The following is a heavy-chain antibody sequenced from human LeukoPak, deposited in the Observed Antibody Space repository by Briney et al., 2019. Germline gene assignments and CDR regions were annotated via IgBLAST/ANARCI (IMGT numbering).Heavy chain of an antibody. CDR2: IYTSGST. J-gene: IGHJ5*02. Sequence: SETLSLTCTVSGGSISSSSYYWGWIRQPPGKGLEWIGRIYTSGSTNYNPSLKSRVTISVDTSKNQFSLKLSSVTAADTAMYFCSREQIRGSGSYYYNLFDPWGQGALVTVSS. CDR1: GGSISSSSYY. V-gene: IGHV4-39*07. D-gene: IGHD3-10*01. CDR3: SREQIRGSGSYYYNLFDP.